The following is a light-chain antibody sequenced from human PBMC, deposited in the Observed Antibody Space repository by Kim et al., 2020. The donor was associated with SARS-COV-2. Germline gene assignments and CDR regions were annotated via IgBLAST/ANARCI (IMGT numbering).Light chain of an antibody. J-gene: IGKJ2*01. CDR2: KIY. CDR1: RNIDKY. CDR3: QQSYDAPPYT. Sequence: GGDTVNITCRASRNIDKYLNWYQQKSGTAPKRLIYKIYNLQTGVQARFSGSGSGTDFTLTIRSLQPEDFATYYCQQSYDAPPYTFGQGTTLEIK. V-gene: IGKV1-39*01.